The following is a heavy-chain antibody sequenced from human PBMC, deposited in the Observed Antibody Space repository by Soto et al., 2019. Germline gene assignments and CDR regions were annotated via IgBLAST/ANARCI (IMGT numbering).Heavy chain of an antibody. CDR1: GYSFTSYW. CDR3: ARHSSGYTHAFDI. CDR2: IDPSDSYT. J-gene: IGHJ3*02. Sequence: LGESLKISCKGSGYSFTSYWISWVRQMPGKGLEWMGRIDPSDSYTNYSPSFQGHVTISADKSISTAYLQWSSLKASDTAMYYCARHSSGYTHAFDIWGQGTMVTVSS. V-gene: IGHV5-10-1*01. D-gene: IGHD3-22*01.